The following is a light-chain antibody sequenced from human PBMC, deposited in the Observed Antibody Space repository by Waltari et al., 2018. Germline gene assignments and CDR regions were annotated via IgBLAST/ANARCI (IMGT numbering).Light chain of an antibody. J-gene: IGLJ2*01. Sequence: QSALTQPASVSGSPGQSITISCTGTSSDVGGYNYVSWYQQHPGKAPKLMIYDVRNRPSGVSNRSSGSKSGNTASLTISGLQAEDEADYYCSSYISSSTLELFGGGTSLTVL. V-gene: IGLV2-14*03. CDR3: SSYISSSTLEL. CDR1: SSDVGGYNY. CDR2: DVR.